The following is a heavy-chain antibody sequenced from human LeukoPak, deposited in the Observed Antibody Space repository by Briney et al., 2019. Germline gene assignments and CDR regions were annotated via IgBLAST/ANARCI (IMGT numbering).Heavy chain of an antibody. J-gene: IGHJ5*02. D-gene: IGHD3-16*01. CDR3: AKQLRLGWFDP. V-gene: IGHV3-9*01. CDR1: GFTVNTNH. Sequence: SLRLSCAASGFTVNTNHMSWVRQAPGKGLEWVSSISWNRGNIGYADSVKGRFTISRDNAKNSLYLQMNSLRAEDTALYYCAKQLRLGWFDPWGQGTLVTVSS. CDR2: ISWNRGNI.